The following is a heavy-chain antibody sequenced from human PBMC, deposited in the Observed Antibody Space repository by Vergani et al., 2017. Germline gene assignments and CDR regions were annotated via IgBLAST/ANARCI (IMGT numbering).Heavy chain of an antibody. CDR2: LCPSGST. Sequence: QVQMRESGPGLVKTSETLSLTCSASGAPISYWCWSWLRQPAGKGLEWIGRLCPSGSTNYKPSLKSRVTMSIDTSKNQFSLKLTSVTAADTAVYYCARSQGDYWYFDLWGPGSLVTVSS. J-gene: IGHJ2*01. CDR3: ARSQGDYWYFDL. D-gene: IGHD2-21*01. V-gene: IGHV4-4*07. CDR1: GAPISYWC.